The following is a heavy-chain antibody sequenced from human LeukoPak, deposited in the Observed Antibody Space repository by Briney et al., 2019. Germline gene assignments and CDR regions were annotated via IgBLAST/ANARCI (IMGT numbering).Heavy chain of an antibody. CDR1: GYTFTGYY. D-gene: IGHD6-13*01. CDR2: INPNSGGT. CDR3: ARGSRAGPFDY. V-gene: IGHV1-2*02. J-gene: IGHJ4*02. Sequence: ASVKVSCKPSGYTFTGYYIHWVRQAPGQGLEWMGWINPNSGGTNYAQNFQARVTMTRDTSISTAYMELSRLRSDDTAVYYCARGSRAGPFDYWGQGTLVTVSS.